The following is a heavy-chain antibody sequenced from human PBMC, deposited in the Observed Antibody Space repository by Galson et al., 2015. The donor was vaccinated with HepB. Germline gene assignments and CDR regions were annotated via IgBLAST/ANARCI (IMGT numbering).Heavy chain of an antibody. J-gene: IGHJ3*02. CDR1: GYSFNTYA. Sequence: VKVSCKASGYSFNTYAMHWVRQAPGQRLDCMGWIHTGNGDTKYSQNVQGRVTFTRDASASTAYMELSSLRSEDTSVYYCARKIKGGDALDIWGQGTMVTVSS. CDR2: IHTGNGDT. V-gene: IGHV1-3*04. D-gene: IGHD3-16*01. CDR3: ARKIKGGDALDI.